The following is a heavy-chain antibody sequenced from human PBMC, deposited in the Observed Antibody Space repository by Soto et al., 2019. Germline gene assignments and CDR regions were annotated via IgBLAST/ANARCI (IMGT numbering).Heavy chain of an antibody. CDR2: IYYSGST. D-gene: IGHD3-22*01. CDR1: GGSISSGGYY. CDR3: ARLNRYDSSGYYDY. J-gene: IGHJ4*02. V-gene: IGHV4-31*03. Sequence: SETLSLTCTVSGGSISSGGYYWSWIRQHPGKGLEWIGYIYYSGSTYYNPSPKSRVTISVDTSKNQFSLKLSSVTAADTAVYYCARLNRYDSSGYYDYWGQGTLVTVS.